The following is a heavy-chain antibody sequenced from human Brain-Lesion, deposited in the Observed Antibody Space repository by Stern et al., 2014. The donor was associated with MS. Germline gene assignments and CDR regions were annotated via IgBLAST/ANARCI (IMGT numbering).Heavy chain of an antibody. D-gene: IGHD6-19*01. CDR2: ISGRGGPT. Sequence: EVQMVLSGGGLVQPGGYLRLSCAAYGFSFSTYAMSWVRQTPGKGLQWVSGISGRGGPTYYADSVKGRFTISRDNSKNTLYLQMDSLRADDTAVYYCAKWPHHIAVAGTRYFQHWGQGTLVTVSS. CDR3: AKWPHHIAVAGTRYFQH. V-gene: IGHV3-23*04. J-gene: IGHJ1*01. CDR1: GFSFSTYA.